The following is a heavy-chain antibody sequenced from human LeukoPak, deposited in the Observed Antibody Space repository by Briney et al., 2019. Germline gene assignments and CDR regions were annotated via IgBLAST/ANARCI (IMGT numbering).Heavy chain of an antibody. J-gene: IGHJ4*02. CDR3: ARVAGHRGGVVPKRGPFDY. D-gene: IGHD2-21*01. Sequence: SVKVSCKASGGTFSSYAISWVRQAPGQGLEWMGGIIPIFGTANYAQKFQGRVTITADESTSTAYMELSSLRSEDTAVYYCARVAGHRGGVVPKRGPFDYWGQGTLVTVSS. CDR1: GGTFSSYA. CDR2: IIPIFGTA. V-gene: IGHV1-69*13.